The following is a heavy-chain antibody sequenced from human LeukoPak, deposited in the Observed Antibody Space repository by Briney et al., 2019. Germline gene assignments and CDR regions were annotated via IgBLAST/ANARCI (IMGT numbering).Heavy chain of an antibody. CDR2: IYYSGST. CDR3: ARLSYDSSGSYYFDY. J-gene: IGHJ4*02. D-gene: IGHD3-22*01. Sequence: SETLSLTCTVSGGSISSYYWSWIRQPPGKGLEWLGYIYYSGSTNYNPSLKSRVTISVDTSKNQFSLKLSSVTAADTAVYYCARLSYDSSGSYYFDYWGQGTLVTVSS. V-gene: IGHV4-59*08. CDR1: GGSISSYY.